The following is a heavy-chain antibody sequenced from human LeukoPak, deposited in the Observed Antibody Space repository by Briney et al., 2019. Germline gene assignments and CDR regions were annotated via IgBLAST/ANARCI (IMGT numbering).Heavy chain of an antibody. CDR1: GGSISSGSYY. Sequence: SETLSLTRTVSGGSISSGSYYWSWIRQPAGKGLEWIGRIYTSGSTNYNPSLKSRVTISVDTSKNQFSLKLSSVTAADTAVYYCATGNYYDSSGYHEADAFDIWGQGTMVTVSS. V-gene: IGHV4-61*02. CDR2: IYTSGST. D-gene: IGHD3-22*01. J-gene: IGHJ3*02. CDR3: ATGNYYDSSGYHEADAFDI.